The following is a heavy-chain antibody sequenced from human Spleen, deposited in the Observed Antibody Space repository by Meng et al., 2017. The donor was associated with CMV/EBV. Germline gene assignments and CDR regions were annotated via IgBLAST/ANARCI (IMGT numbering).Heavy chain of an antibody. D-gene: IGHD3-22*01. CDR2: IIPLFGPA. J-gene: IGHJ4*02. V-gene: IGHV1-69*01. Sequence: FRSSAISWVPQAPGHGLAWLAGIIPLFGPATSAPKFQGRVTITPDDSTSTAYMELSSLRSEDTAVYYCARGARDYYASSGYYPYYFDYWGQGTLVTVSS. CDR3: ARGARDYYASSGYYPYYFDY. CDR1: FRSSA.